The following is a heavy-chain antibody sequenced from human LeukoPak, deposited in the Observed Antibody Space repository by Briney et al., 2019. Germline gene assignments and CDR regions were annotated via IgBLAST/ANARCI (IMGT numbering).Heavy chain of an antibody. Sequence: AGGSLRLSCAASGFRFGSFWMTWIRQAPGKGLEWVGHIKEDGSQTNYIDSVTGRFTISRDNTKDSLYLQMNSLRAEDTAVYYCARGAAAGRKTYFDYWGQGTLVTVSS. V-gene: IGHV3-7*01. CDR2: IKEDGSQT. CDR1: GFRFGSFW. D-gene: IGHD6-13*01. J-gene: IGHJ4*02. CDR3: ARGAAAGRKTYFDY.